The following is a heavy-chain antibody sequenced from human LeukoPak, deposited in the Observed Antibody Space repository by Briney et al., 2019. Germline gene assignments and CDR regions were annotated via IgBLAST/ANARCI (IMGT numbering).Heavy chain of an antibody. CDR1: GFTFSNYA. Sequence: GGSLRLSCAASGFTFSNYAMTWVRQAPGKGLEWVSTISGTGGFTTSTYYADSVKGRFTISRDNSDNKLYLQMDGLRAEDTAVYYCARGSGYYGNWFDPWGQGTLVTVSS. CDR2: ISGTGGFTTST. V-gene: IGHV3-23*01. D-gene: IGHD3-3*01. CDR3: ARGSGYYGNWFDP. J-gene: IGHJ5*02.